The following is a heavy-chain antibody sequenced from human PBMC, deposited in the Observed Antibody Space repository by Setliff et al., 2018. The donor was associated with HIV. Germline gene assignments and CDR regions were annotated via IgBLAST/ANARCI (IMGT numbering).Heavy chain of an antibody. D-gene: IGHD4-4*01. CDR2: IGGSGGGTAGTK. CDR1: GFTFSNYA. CDR3: ARAMYSYYLDI. V-gene: IGHV3-48*03. Sequence: GGSLRLSCAASGFTFSNYAMSWVRQAPGKGLEWTSYIGGSGGGTAGTKYYADSVKGRFIISRDDDKNTLYLQMNSLRSEDTAIYYCARAMYSYYLDIWGQGALVTVSS. J-gene: IGHJ4*02.